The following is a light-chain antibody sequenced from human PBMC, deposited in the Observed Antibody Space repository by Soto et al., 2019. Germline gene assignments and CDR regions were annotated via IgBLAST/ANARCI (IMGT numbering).Light chain of an antibody. CDR1: QAISSY. V-gene: IGKV1-9*01. CDR3: QHLNRYPRT. Sequence: IQLTQSPSSLSASVGDRVTITCRASQAISSYLAWYQQKPGRAPNLLIYGASTLQSGVPSSFSGSGSGTDFTLAISSLQPEDFATYYCQHLNRYPRTCGQGIEVEIK. CDR2: GAS. J-gene: IGKJ1*01.